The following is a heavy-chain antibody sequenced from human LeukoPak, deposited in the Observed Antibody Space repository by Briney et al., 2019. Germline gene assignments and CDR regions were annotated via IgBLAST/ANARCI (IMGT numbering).Heavy chain of an antibody. CDR1: GFTFSSYG. CDR2: IWYDGSNK. CDR3: ARDLLGMGGFDP. V-gene: IGHV3-33*01. D-gene: IGHD7-27*01. J-gene: IGHJ5*02. Sequence: GGSLRLSCAASGFTFSSYGMHWVRQAPGKGLEWVAVIWYDGSNKYYADSVKGRFTISRDNSKNTLYLQMNSLRAEDTAVYYCARDLLGMGGFDPWGQGALVTVSS.